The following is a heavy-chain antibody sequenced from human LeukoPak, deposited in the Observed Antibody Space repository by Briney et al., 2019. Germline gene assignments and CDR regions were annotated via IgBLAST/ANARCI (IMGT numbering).Heavy chain of an antibody. CDR2: IYYSGST. Sequence: SQTLSLTCTVSGGSISSGDYYWSWIRQPPGKGLEWIGYIYYSGSTNYNPSLKSRVTISVDTSKNQFSLKLSSVTAADTAVYYCARETRGYSYVYFDYWGQGTLVTVSS. J-gene: IGHJ4*02. CDR1: GGSISSGDYY. CDR3: ARETRGYSYVYFDY. D-gene: IGHD5-18*01. V-gene: IGHV4-61*08.